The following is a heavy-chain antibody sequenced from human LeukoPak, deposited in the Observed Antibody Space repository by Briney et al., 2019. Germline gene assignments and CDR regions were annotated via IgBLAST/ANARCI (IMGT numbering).Heavy chain of an antibody. CDR2: ISGSGGST. V-gene: IGHV3-23*01. J-gene: IGHJ3*02. CDR1: GFTFSSYA. CDR3: ARGQDTVVTSRDAFDI. Sequence: GGSLRLSCAASGFTFSSYAMSWVRQAPGKGLEWVSAISGSGGSTYYADSVKGRSTISRDNAKNSLYLQMNSLRAEDTAVYYCARGQDTVVTSRDAFDIWGQGTMVTVSS. D-gene: IGHD4-23*01.